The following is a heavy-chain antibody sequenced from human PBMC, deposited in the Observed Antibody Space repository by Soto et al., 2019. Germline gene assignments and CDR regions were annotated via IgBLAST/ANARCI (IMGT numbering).Heavy chain of an antibody. J-gene: IGHJ4*02. V-gene: IGHV3-23*01. CDR2: ISGGGGST. CDR3: AKLQSSGWSQGWAFDY. CDR1: GFTFSSYA. Sequence: EVQLLESGGGLVQPGGSLRLSCAASGFTFSSYAMSWVRQAPGKGLEWVSAISGGGGSTYYADSVRGRFTFSRDNSKNTLYLQMNSLRAEDTALYYCAKLQSSGWSQGWAFDYWGQGTLVTVSS. D-gene: IGHD6-19*01.